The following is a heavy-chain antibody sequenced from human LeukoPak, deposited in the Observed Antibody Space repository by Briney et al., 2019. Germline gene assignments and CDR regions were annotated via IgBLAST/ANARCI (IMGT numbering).Heavy chain of an antibody. CDR3: AKGGSGGNWFDS. D-gene: IGHD1-26*01. Sequence: GGSLRLSCAASGFTFSAYWVFWVRQVPGKGLVWVSRINSDGSSTSYADSVKGRFTISGDNAKNTLYLQMNSLRAEDTAVYYCAKGGSGGNWFDSWGQGTLVTVSS. J-gene: IGHJ5*01. CDR1: GFTFSAYW. CDR2: INSDGSST. V-gene: IGHV3-74*01.